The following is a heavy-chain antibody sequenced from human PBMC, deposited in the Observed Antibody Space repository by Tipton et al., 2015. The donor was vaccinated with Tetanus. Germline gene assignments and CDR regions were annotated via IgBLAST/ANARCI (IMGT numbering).Heavy chain of an antibody. Sequence: TLSLTCTVSGDSLSNGDYYWSWIRQPPGKGLESIGYIYYSGSTCYNPSLKSRATISVDRSKNQFSLKLSSVTAADTAVYFCARGGTMVHGVILQDHFYYWGQGTLVTVSS. J-gene: IGHJ4*02. D-gene: IGHD3-10*01. V-gene: IGHV4-30-4*01. CDR1: GDSLSNGDYY. CDR2: IYYSGST. CDR3: ARGGTMVHGVILQDHFYY.